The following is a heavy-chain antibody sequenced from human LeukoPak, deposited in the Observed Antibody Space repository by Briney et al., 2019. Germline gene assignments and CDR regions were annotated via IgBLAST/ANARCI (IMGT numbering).Heavy chain of an antibody. J-gene: IGHJ4*02. V-gene: IGHV4-59*01. CDR3: ARDSGYSGSYSFDY. CDR2: IYYSGST. CDR1: GGSISNYY. D-gene: IGHD1-26*01. Sequence: SETLSLTCTVSGGSISNYYWSWIRQPPGKGLEWIGYIYYSGSTNYNPSLKSRVTISVDTSKNQFSLKLSSVTAADTAVYYCARDSGYSGSYSFDYWGQGTLVTVSS.